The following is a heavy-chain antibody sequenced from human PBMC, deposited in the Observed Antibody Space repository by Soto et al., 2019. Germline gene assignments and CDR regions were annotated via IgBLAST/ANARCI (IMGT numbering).Heavy chain of an antibody. CDR1: GGSFSGYN. J-gene: IGHJ6*02. D-gene: IGHD2-21*01. CDR3: ARPAYSLNCDVHDVKTV. Sequence: SEKLSLTCAVSGGSFSGYNWTWIRQSPGQGLEWIGEINHSGNTKYNPSPMSRLTMSVDKARNQFSLKLRSGTAAHTAVDDWARPAYSLNCDVHDVKTVWGRGTSDIGS. CDR2: INHSGNT. V-gene: IGHV4-34*01.